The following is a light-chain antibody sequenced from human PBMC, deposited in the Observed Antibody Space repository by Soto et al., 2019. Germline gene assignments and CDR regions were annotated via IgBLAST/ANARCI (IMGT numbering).Light chain of an antibody. V-gene: IGKV1-5*03. CDR2: KAS. J-gene: IGKJ1*01. Sequence: ASQSLSSWLAWYQQKTGKAPKXXIYKASTLKSGVPSRFSGSGYGTEFNLTISSLQPDDFATYYCQHYNSYSEAFGQGTKVDIK. CDR3: QHYNSYSEA. CDR1: QSLSSW.